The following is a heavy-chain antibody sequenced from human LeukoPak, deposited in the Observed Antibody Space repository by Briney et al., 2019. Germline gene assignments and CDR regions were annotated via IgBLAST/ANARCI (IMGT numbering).Heavy chain of an antibody. J-gene: IGHJ5*02. CDR2: INPSGGST. Sequence: EASVKVSCKASGYTFTSYYMNWVRQAPGQGLEWMGIINPSGGSTSYAQKFQGRVTMTRNTSISTAYMELSSLRSEDTAVYYCARFQLWFRGPNWFDPWGQGTLVTVSS. CDR1: GYTFTSYY. V-gene: IGHV1-46*01. CDR3: ARFQLWFRGPNWFDP. D-gene: IGHD5-18*01.